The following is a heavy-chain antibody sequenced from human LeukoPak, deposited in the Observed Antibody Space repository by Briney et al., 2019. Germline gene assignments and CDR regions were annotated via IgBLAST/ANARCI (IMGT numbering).Heavy chain of an antibody. CDR3: ARDGAGGDRGLRY. V-gene: IGHV3-21*01. CDR2: ISSSSSYI. Sequence: GGSLRLSCAASGFTFSSYSMNWVRQAPGKGLEWVSSISSSSSYIYYADSVKGRFTISRDNAKNSLYLQMNSLRAEDTAVYYCARDGAGGDRGLRYWGQGTLVTVSS. D-gene: IGHD2-21*02. CDR1: GFTFSSYS. J-gene: IGHJ4*02.